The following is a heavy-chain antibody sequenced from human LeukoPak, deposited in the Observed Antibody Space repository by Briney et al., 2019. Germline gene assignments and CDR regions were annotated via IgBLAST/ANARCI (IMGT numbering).Heavy chain of an antibody. Sequence: SETLSLTCTVSGGSISSSSYYWGWIRQPPGKGLEWIGSIYYSGSTYYNPSLKSRVTISVDTSKNQFSLKLSSVTAADTAVYYCARGGYYYGSGSYYNNPVDYWGQGTLVTVSS. V-gene: IGHV4-39*01. J-gene: IGHJ4*02. D-gene: IGHD3-10*01. CDR3: ARGGYYYGSGSYYNNPVDY. CDR2: IYYSGST. CDR1: GGSISSSSYY.